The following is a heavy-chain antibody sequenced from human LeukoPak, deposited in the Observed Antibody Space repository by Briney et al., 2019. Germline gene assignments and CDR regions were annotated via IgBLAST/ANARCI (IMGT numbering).Heavy chain of an antibody. V-gene: IGHV3-23*01. D-gene: IGHD3-22*01. Sequence: PGGSLRLSCAASGFTFSSYGMSWVRQAPGKGLEWVSAISGSGGSTYYADSVKGRFTISRDNSKNTLYLQMNSLRAEDTAVYYCARQNYYDSSGYQVYFDYWGQGTLVTVSS. J-gene: IGHJ4*02. CDR1: GFTFSSYG. CDR2: ISGSGGST. CDR3: ARQNYYDSSGYQVYFDY.